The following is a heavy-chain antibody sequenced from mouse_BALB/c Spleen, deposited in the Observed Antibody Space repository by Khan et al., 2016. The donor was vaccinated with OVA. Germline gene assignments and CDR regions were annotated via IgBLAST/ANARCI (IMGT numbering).Heavy chain of an antibody. CDR3: ARDSSGYVLAY. D-gene: IGHD3-2*01. V-gene: IGHV1-4*01. CDR1: GYTFTSYT. Sequence: QVQLKQSGAELARPGASVKMSCKASGYTFTSYTMHWVKQRPGQGLEWIGYINPSSGYTNYIQKFKDKATLTADKSSSTAYMQLRSLTSEDSAVYYCARDSSGYVLAYWGQGTLVTVSA. CDR2: INPSSGYT. J-gene: IGHJ3*01.